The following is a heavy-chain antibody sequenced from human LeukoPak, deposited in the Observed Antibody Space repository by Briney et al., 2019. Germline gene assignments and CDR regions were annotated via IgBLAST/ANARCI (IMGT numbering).Heavy chain of an antibody. CDR1: GYTFTGYY. CDR3: ARVWELTAEAFDI. V-gene: IGHV1-2*02. D-gene: IGHD1-26*01. CDR2: INPNSGGT. J-gene: IGHJ3*02. Sequence: ASVKVSCKASGYTFTGYYMHWVRQAPGQGLEWMGWINPNSGGTNYAQKFQGRVTMTRGTSISTAYMELSRLRSDDTAVYYCARVWELTAEAFDIWGQGTMVTVSS.